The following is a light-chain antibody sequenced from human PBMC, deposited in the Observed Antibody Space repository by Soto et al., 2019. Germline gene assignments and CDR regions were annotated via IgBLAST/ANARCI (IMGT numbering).Light chain of an antibody. CDR2: RND. V-gene: IGLV1-47*01. CDR3: AAWDDSLSGVV. J-gene: IGLJ2*01. CDR1: SSNIGSNN. Sequence: QSVLTQPPSASGTPGQRVTISCSGSSSNIGSNNVHWYRQLPGTAPKLLIYRNDQRPSGVPDRFSGSKSGTSASLAISGLRSEDAADYYWAAWDDSLSGVVFGGGTKLTVL.